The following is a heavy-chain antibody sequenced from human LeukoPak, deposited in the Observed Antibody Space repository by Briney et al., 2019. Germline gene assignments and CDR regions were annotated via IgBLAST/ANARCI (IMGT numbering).Heavy chain of an antibody. D-gene: IGHD3-10*01. CDR3: ARGRGWFGELSRSPFDY. CDR1: GGSFSGYY. Sequence: TSETLSLTCAVYGGSFSGYYWSWIRQPPGKRLEWIGEINHSGSTNYNPSLKSRVTISVDTSKNQFSLKLSSVTAADTAVYYCARGRGWFGELSRSPFDYWGQGTLVTVSS. V-gene: IGHV4-34*01. J-gene: IGHJ4*02. CDR2: INHSGST.